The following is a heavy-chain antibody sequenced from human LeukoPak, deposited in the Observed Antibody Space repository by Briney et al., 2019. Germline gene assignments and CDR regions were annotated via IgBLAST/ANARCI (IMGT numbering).Heavy chain of an antibody. V-gene: IGHV1-18*01. CDR1: GYTFTSYG. D-gene: IGHD6-13*01. Sequence: EASVKVSCKASGYTFTSYGISSVRQAPGQGLEWMGWISAYNGNTNYAQKLQGRVTMTTDTSTSTAYMELRSLRSDDTAVYYCARDYLEAAGTQILGFWGQGTLVTVSS. CDR3: ARDYLEAAGTQILGF. CDR2: ISAYNGNT. J-gene: IGHJ4*02.